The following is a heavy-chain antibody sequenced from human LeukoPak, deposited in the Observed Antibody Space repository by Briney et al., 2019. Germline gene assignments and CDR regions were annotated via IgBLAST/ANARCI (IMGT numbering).Heavy chain of an antibody. D-gene: IGHD1-1*01. V-gene: IGHV1-46*02. CDR1: PYTFNKYY. J-gene: IGHJ5*02. CDR2: INPSGRSA. CDR3: ARDSVELERRNWFDP. Sequence: ASVKVSCKASPYTFNKYYIHWVRQAPGQGLEWMGVINPSGRSASYAQRFQGKVTMTRDTSTSTVYMDLSSLTSEDTAVYCCARDSVELERRNWFDPWGQGTLVTVSS.